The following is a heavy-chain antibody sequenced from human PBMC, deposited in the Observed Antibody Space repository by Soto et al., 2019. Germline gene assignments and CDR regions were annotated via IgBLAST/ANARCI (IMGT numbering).Heavy chain of an antibody. CDR2: ISDSGSTI. J-gene: IGHJ5*02. D-gene: IGHD6-13*01. Sequence: GGSLRLSCAASGFTFSDYYMTWIRQAPGMGLEWVSYISDSGSTIYYADSVKGRFTISRDNAKFLLYLQMNSLRAEDTAVYYCARAPIPYSSTYYQRNWFDHWGQGALVTVSS. V-gene: IGHV3-11*01. CDR1: GFTFSDYY. CDR3: ARAPIPYSSTYYQRNWFDH.